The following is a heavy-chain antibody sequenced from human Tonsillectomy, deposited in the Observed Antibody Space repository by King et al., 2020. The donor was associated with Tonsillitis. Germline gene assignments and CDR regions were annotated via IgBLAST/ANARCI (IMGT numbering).Heavy chain of an antibody. CDR3: ARDQKDYYDSSGYPRYYFDY. CDR2: ISYDGSNK. D-gene: IGHD3-22*01. V-gene: IGHV3-33*05. J-gene: IGHJ4*02. CDR1: GFTFSSYG. Sequence: VQLVESGGGVVQPGRSLRLSCAASGFTFSSYGMHWVRQAPGKGLEWVAVISYDGSNKYYADSVKGRFTISRDKSKNTLNLQMNSLRAEDTAVYYCARDQKDYYDSSGYPRYYFDYWGQGTLVTVSS.